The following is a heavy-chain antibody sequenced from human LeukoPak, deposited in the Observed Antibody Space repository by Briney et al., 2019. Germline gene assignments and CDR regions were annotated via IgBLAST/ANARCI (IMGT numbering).Heavy chain of an antibody. J-gene: IGHJ5*02. CDR3: ASKQWLVQRDWFDP. V-gene: IGHV1-2*02. Sequence: ASVKVSCKASGYTFTGYYMHWVRQAPGQGLEWMGWINPNSGGTNYAQKFQGRVTMTRDTSISTTYMELSRLRSDDTAVYYCASKQWLVQRDWFDPWGQGTLVTVSS. D-gene: IGHD6-19*01. CDR1: GYTFTGYY. CDR2: INPNSGGT.